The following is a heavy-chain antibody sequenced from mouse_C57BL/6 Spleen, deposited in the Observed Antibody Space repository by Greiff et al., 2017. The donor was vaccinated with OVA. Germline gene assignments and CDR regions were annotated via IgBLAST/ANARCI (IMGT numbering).Heavy chain of an antibody. D-gene: IGHD1-1*01. V-gene: IGHV5-17*01. CDR3: AREDSVVALYYFDY. Sequence: EVKVVESGGGLVKPGGSLKLSCAASGFTFSDYGMHWVRQAPEKGLEWVAYISSGSSTIYYADTVKGRFTISGDNAKNTLFLQMTSLRSEDTAMYYCAREDSVVALYYFDYWGQGTTLTVSS. J-gene: IGHJ2*01. CDR2: ISSGSSTI. CDR1: GFTFSDYG.